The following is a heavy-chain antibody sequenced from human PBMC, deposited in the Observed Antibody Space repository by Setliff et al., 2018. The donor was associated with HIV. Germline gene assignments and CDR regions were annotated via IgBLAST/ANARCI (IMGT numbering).Heavy chain of an antibody. V-gene: IGHV4-59*11. J-gene: IGHJ4*02. CDR2: IYYSGST. CDR1: GGSISSHY. CDR3: ARLGNYDFWSGAADY. D-gene: IGHD3-3*01. Sequence: PSETLSLTCTVSGGSISSHYWSWIRQPPGKGLEWIGYIYYSGSTNYNPSLKSRVTISVDTSKNQFSLKLSSVTAADTAVYYCARLGNYDFWSGAADYWGQGIQVTSPQ.